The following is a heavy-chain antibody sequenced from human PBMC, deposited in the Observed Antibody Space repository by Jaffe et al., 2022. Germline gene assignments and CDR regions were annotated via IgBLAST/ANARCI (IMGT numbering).Heavy chain of an antibody. V-gene: IGHV1-69*02. CDR2: IIPILGIA. CDR1: GGTFSSYT. J-gene: IGHJ4*02. CDR3: ARSHDSSGYSPHPFDY. Sequence: QVQLVQSGAEVKKPGSSVKVSCKASGGTFSSYTISWVRQAPGQGLEWMGRIIPILGIANYAQKFQGRVTITADKSTSTAYMELSSLRSEDTAVYYCARSHDSSGYSPHPFDYWGQGTLVTVSS. D-gene: IGHD3-22*01.